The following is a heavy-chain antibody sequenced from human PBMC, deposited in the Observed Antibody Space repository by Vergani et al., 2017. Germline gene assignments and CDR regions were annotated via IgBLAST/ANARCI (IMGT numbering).Heavy chain of an antibody. J-gene: IGHJ6*02. D-gene: IGHD3/OR15-3a*01. CDR3: ARGGIFGLVIQYGMDV. CDR1: GGSISSYY. V-gene: IGHV4-59*01. CDR2: IYYSGST. Sequence: QVQLQESGPRLMKPSQTLSLTCTVSGGSISSYYWSWIRQPPGKGLEWIGYIYYSGSTNYNPSLKSRVTISVDTSKNQFSLKLSSVTAADTAVYYCARGGIFGLVIQYGMDVWGQGTTVTVSS.